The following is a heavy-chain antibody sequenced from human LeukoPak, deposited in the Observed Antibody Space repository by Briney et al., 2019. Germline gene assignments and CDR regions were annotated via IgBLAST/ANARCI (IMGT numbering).Heavy chain of an antibody. D-gene: IGHD1-1*01. CDR2: IYYSGNT. Sequence: TPSETLSLTCTVSGGSISSSSYYWGWMRQPPGKGLEWIGTIYYSGNTYYNPSLKTRVTISVDTSKNQFSLKLTSVTAADTAVYYCARGQERPYYYYYMDVWGKGTTVTVSS. V-gene: IGHV4-39*01. CDR3: ARGQERPYYYYYMDV. J-gene: IGHJ6*03. CDR1: GGSISSSSYY.